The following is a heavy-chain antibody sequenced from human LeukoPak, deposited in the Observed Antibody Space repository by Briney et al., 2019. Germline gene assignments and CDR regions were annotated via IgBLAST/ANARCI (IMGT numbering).Heavy chain of an antibody. CDR2: INLIAGLT. D-gene: IGHD3-3*01. J-gene: IGHJ4*02. V-gene: IGHV1-46*01. CDR3: ARGEAVTIFGVVIIRGIDY. Sequence: ASVKVSCKASGYTFTNYYIHWLRQAPGQGPEWMGMINLIAGLTHYAPKFQGRVTMTRDTSTSTVYMELSSLGSEDTAVYYCARGEAVTIFGVVIIRGIDYWGQGTLVTVSS. CDR1: GYTFTNYY.